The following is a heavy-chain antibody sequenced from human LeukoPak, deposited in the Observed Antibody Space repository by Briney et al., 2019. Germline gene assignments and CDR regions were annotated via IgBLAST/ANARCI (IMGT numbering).Heavy chain of an antibody. Sequence: GGSLRLSCAASGFTFSSYAMHWVRQAPGKGLEYVSAISSNGGSTYYANSVKGRFTISRDNSKNTLYLQMGSLRAEDMAVYYCARDSPGSYYYDSSGYYFDYWGQGTLVTVSS. V-gene: IGHV3-64*01. CDR3: ARDSPGSYYYDSSGYYFDY. CDR1: GFTFSSYA. CDR2: ISSNGGST. D-gene: IGHD3-22*01. J-gene: IGHJ4*02.